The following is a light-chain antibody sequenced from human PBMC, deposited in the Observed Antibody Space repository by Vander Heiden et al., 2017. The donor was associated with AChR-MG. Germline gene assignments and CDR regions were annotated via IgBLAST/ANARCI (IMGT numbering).Light chain of an antibody. Sequence: EIVMTHSTPTLSVSPGERATLSCMASQSVSSNLAWYQQKPGQAPRLLIYGASTRATGIPARFSGSGSGTEFTLTISSLQSEDFAVYYCQQYNNWPPWTFGQGTKVEIK. J-gene: IGKJ1*01. CDR2: GAS. CDR1: QSVSSN. V-gene: IGKV3-15*01. CDR3: QQYNNWPPWT.